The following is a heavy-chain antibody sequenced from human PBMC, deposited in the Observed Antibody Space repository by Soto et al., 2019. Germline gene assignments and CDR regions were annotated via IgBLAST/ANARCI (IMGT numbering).Heavy chain of an antibody. D-gene: IGHD3-3*01. J-gene: IGHJ4*02. CDR3: ARWSYLDY. V-gene: IGHV3-23*01. CDR1: GFSFGSYA. Sequence: SLRLSCAASGFSFGSYALSWVRQAPGKGLEWVSTISGSDGKTFYAGSVKGRFSISRDTSQSTLYLQMNSLRADDTAMYYCARWSYLDYWGQGTRVTVSS. CDR2: ISGSDGKT.